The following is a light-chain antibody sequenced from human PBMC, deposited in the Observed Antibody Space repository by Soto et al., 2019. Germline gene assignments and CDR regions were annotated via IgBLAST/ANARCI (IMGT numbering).Light chain of an antibody. V-gene: IGKV3-11*01. CDR2: DAS. J-gene: IGKJ1*01. CDR3: QQRNNLPLT. CDR1: QNVRDY. Sequence: DIDLTQSPSTLSSSPGGRATITCRASQNVRDYLAWYQQKPGQAPKLLIYDASKWDTGIPARFSGSGSGTDFTLTISSLEPEDIAAYYCQQRNNLPLTFGQGTKVDIK.